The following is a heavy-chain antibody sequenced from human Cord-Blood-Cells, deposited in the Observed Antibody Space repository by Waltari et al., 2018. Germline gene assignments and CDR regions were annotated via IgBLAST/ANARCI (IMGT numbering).Heavy chain of an antibody. D-gene: IGHD7-27*01. CDR2: IKSKTDGGTT. Sequence: VQLVESGGGLVKPGGSLRLSCAASGFTFSNAWMSWVREAPGRGLGWVGRIKSKTDGGTTDYAAPVKGRFTISRDDSKNTLYLQMNSLKTEDTAVYYCTTEPSQANWGSRPGYWGQGTLVTVSS. V-gene: IGHV3-15*01. J-gene: IGHJ4*02. CDR1: GFTFSNAW. CDR3: TTEPSQANWGSRPGY.